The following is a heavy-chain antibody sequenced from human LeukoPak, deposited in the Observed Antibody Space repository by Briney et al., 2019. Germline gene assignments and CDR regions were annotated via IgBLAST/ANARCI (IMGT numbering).Heavy chain of an antibody. Sequence: TGGSLRLSCAASGFTFSSYSMNWVRQAPGKGLEWVSSISSSSSYIYYADSVKGRFTISRDNAKNSLYLQMNSLRAEDTAVYYCARGGYSYGHFDYWGQGTLVTVSS. CDR2: ISSSSSYI. J-gene: IGHJ4*02. CDR1: GFTFSSYS. D-gene: IGHD5-18*01. CDR3: ARGGYSYGHFDY. V-gene: IGHV3-21*01.